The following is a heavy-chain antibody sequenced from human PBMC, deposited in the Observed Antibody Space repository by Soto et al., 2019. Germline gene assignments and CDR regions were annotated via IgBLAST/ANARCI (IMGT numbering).Heavy chain of an antibody. D-gene: IGHD5-12*01. J-gene: IGHJ5*02. CDR1: GGSFSGYY. Sequence: ASETLSLTCAVYGGSFSGYYWSWIRQPPGKGLEWIGEINHSGSTNYDPSLKSRVTISVDTSKNQFSLKLSSVTAADTAVYYCARGQYSGYVVKGWLDPWGQGTLVTVSS. CDR3: ARGQYSGYVVKGWLDP. V-gene: IGHV4-34*01. CDR2: INHSGST.